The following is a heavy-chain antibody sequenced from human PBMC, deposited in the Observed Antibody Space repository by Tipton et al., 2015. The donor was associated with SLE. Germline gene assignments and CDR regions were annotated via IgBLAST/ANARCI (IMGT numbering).Heavy chain of an antibody. CDR1: GLRFREAY. Sequence: GSLRLSCSVSGLRFREAYMSWIRQAPGKGPVWVSRINSDGSTTNYADSVKGRFTISRDNAKSTLYLQMNSLRAEDTAVYYCTRVESTSWAFDVWGQGTIVTVSS. J-gene: IGHJ3*01. CDR3: TRVESTSWAFDV. CDR2: INSDGSTT. V-gene: IGHV3-74*01. D-gene: IGHD2/OR15-2a*01.